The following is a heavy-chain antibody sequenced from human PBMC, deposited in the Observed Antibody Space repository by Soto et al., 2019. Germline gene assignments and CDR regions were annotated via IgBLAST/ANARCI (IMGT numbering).Heavy chain of an antibody. CDR1: GGSVSSGNYY. CDR2: IYYTGST. D-gene: IGHD3-22*01. V-gene: IGHV4-61*01. J-gene: IGHJ6*02. CDR3: AREGEYDSSGYYYLATYGMDV. Sequence: SETLSLTCTVSGGSVSSGNYYWSWIRQPPGKGLEWIGFIYYTGSTNYNPSLKSRVTMSVDTSKNQFSLKLSSVTAADTAVYYCAREGEYDSSGYYYLATYGMDVWGQGTTVTVSS.